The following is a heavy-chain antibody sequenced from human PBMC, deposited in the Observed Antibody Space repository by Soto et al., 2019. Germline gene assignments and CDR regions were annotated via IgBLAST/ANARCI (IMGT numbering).Heavy chain of an antibody. CDR2: ISPNNGAT. V-gene: IGHV1-2*02. Sequence: ASVKVSCKASGYRFTGYYIHWVRQAPGQGLEWMGWISPNNGATNYAQKFRGRVTMTRDTSISTAYIDLTRLTSDDTAVYYCARGLAVPGFEYWGQGTRVTVSS. CDR3: ARGLAVPGFEY. D-gene: IGHD6-19*01. J-gene: IGHJ4*02. CDR1: GYRFTGYY.